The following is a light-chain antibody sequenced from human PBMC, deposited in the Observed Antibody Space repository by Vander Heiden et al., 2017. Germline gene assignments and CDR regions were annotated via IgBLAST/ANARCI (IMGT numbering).Light chain of an antibody. V-gene: IGKV1-8*01. Sequence: AIRMTQSPSSFSASTGDRVTITCRASQTISSYVAWYQQKPGKAPKLLIYAASTLQSGVPSRFSGSGSGTDFTLTINSLQSEDFATYYCQQYYGYPLTFGGGTKVEIK. CDR2: AAS. CDR1: QTISSY. J-gene: IGKJ4*01. CDR3: QQYYGYPLT.